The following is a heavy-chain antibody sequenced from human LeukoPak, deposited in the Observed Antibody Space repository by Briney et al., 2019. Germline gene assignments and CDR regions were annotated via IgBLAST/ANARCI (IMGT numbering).Heavy chain of an antibody. J-gene: IGHJ4*02. CDR2: ISHNGGTT. CDR3: ARAPSMWLTVYFDA. CDR1: GFTFRDYS. D-gene: IGHD6-19*01. Sequence: PGGSLRLSCAASGFTFRDYSMHWVRQAPGVGLEYVSAISHNGGTTYYADSVKGRFTVSRDNSENTLYLQMGSLMVEDMAVYYCARAPSMWLTVYFDAWGQGTLVTVSS. V-gene: IGHV3-64*02.